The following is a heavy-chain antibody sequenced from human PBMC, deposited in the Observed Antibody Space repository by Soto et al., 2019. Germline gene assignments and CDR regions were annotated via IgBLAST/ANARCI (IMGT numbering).Heavy chain of an antibody. D-gene: IGHD2-2*01. Sequence: QVQLVQSGAEVKKPGSSVKVSCKASGGTFSSYAISWVRQAPGQGLEWMGGIIPISGTANYAQTFQSRVTITADESTSTAYRELSSLRSEDTAVYYCARSQGSSTSLEIYYYYYYGMDVWGQGTTVTVSS. CDR1: GGTFSSYA. J-gene: IGHJ6*02. V-gene: IGHV1-69*01. CDR3: ARSQGSSTSLEIYYYYYYGMDV. CDR2: IIPISGTA.